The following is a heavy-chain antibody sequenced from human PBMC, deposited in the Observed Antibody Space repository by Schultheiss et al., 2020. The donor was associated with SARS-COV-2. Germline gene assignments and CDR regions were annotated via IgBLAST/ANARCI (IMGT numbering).Heavy chain of an antibody. Sequence: SETLSLTCTVSGGSISSYYWSWIRQPPGKGLEWIGYIYYSGSTNYNPSLKSRVTISVDTPKNQFFLKLSSVTAADTAVYYCARALEGGSSWYLGHRAFDIWGQGTMVTVSS. D-gene: IGHD6-13*01. J-gene: IGHJ3*02. CDR2: IYYSGST. V-gene: IGHV4-59*01. CDR1: GGSISSYY. CDR3: ARALEGGSSWYLGHRAFDI.